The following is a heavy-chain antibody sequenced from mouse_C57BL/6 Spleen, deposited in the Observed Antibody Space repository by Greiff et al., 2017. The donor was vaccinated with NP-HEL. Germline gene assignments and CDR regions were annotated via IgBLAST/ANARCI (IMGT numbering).Heavy chain of an antibody. CDR3: TTLYGSSADWFAY. D-gene: IGHD1-1*01. CDR1: GFNIKDDY. V-gene: IGHV14-4*01. CDR2: IDPENGDT. J-gene: IGHJ3*01. Sequence: EVQGVESGAELVRPGASVKLSCTASGFNIKDDYMHWVKQRPEQGLEWIGWIDPENGDTEYDSKFQGKATITADPSSNTAYLQLSSLTSEDTAVYYCTTLYGSSADWFAYWGQGTLVTVSA.